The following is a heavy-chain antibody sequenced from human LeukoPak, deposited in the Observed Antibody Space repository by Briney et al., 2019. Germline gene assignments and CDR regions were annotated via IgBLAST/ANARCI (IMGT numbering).Heavy chain of an antibody. J-gene: IGHJ3*02. Sequence: ASVKVSCKASGYTFTGYYMHWVRQALGQGLEWMGWINPNSGGTNYAQKFQGRVTMTRDTSISTAYMELSRLRSDDTAVYYCARDNIGGVGATMSAFDIWGQGTMVTVSS. D-gene: IGHD1-26*01. CDR3: ARDNIGGVGATMSAFDI. CDR2: INPNSGGT. V-gene: IGHV1-2*02. CDR1: GYTFTGYY.